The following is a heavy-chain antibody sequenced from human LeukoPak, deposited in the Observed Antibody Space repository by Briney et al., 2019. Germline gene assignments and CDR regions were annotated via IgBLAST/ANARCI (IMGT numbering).Heavy chain of an antibody. Sequence: GASVKVSCKASGYTFIEYHLHWVRQAPGQGLEWMGIINPRGGGTTYAQKFQGRLTMTRDTSTSTAYMELRSLRSDDTAVYYCARATSLRWTNSGWYFFSYWGQGTLVTVSS. CDR2: INPRGGGT. D-gene: IGHD6-19*01. J-gene: IGHJ4*02. CDR3: ARATSLRWTNSGWYFFSY. V-gene: IGHV1-46*01. CDR1: GYTFIEYH.